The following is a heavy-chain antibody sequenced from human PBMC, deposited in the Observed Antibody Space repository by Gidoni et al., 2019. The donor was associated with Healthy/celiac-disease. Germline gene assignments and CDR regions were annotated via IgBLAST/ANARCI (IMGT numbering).Heavy chain of an antibody. CDR3: ARHRRYNGAARPSGWFDP. CDR2: ISAYNGNT. V-gene: IGHV1-18*01. CDR1: GYTFTSYG. D-gene: IGHD6-6*01. J-gene: IGHJ5*02. Sequence: QVQLVQSGAEVKKPGASVKVSCKASGYTFTSYGISWVRQAPGQGLEWMGWISAYNGNTNYAQKLQGRVTMTTDTSTSTAYMELRSLRSDDTAVYYCARHRRYNGAARPSGWFDPWGQGTLVTVSS.